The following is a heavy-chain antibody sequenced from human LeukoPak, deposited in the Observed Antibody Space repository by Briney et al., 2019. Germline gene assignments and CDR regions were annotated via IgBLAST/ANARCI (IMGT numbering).Heavy chain of an antibody. CDR1: GFTVSSYY. J-gene: IGHJ6*02. D-gene: IGHD4-11*01. CDR2: MYSGGST. V-gene: IGHV3-66*01. Sequence: GGSLRLSCAASGFTVSSYYMTWVRQAPGKGLEWVSVMYSGGSTYYADSVKGRVAVSRDNSQNTVFLQMNSVRVEDTAVYYCARSYSNHLFGMDVWGQGTAVTVSS. CDR3: ARSYSNHLFGMDV.